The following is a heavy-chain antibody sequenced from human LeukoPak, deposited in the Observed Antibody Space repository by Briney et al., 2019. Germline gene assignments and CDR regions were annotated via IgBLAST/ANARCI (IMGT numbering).Heavy chain of an antibody. CDR2: IYTSGST. D-gene: IGHD2-2*01. V-gene: IGHV4-4*07. Sequence: SETLSLTCTVSGGSISSYYWSWIRQPAGKGLEWIGRIYTSGSTNYNPSLKSRVTMSVDTSKNQFSLKLSSVTAADTAVYYCARDVVVVPADLSRDYYYYYMDVWGKGTTVTVSS. CDR1: GGSISSYY. J-gene: IGHJ6*03. CDR3: ARDVVVVPADLSRDYYYYYMDV.